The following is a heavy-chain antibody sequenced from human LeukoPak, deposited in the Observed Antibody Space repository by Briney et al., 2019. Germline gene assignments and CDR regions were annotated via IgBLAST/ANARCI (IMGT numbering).Heavy chain of an antibody. V-gene: IGHV3-23*01. CDR2: ISGSGGCT. D-gene: IGHD6-13*01. CDR3: AKGGVLAAAFDY. Sequence: GGSLRLSCAASGFTFSSYAMSWVRQAPGKGLEWVSAISGSGGCTYYADSVKGRFTISRDNSKNTLYLQMDSLRAEDTAVYYCAKGGVLAAAFDYWGQGTLVTVSS. CDR1: GFTFSSYA. J-gene: IGHJ4*02.